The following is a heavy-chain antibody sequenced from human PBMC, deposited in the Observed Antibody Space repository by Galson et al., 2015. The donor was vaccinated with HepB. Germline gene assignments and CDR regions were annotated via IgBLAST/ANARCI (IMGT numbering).Heavy chain of an antibody. CDR1: GFTFSSYA. J-gene: IGHJ6*02. V-gene: IGHV3-30-3*01. D-gene: IGHD6-19*01. Sequence: SLRLSCAASGFTFSSYAMHWVRQAPGKGLEWVAVISYDGSNKYYADSVKGRFTISRDNSQNTLYLQMNSLRAEDTAVFYCAREVFSYSSGWYARDVWGQGTTVTVSS. CDR2: ISYDGSNK. CDR3: AREVFSYSSGWYARDV.